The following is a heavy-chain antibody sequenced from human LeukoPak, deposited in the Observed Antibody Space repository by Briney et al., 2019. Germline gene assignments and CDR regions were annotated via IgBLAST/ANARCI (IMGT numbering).Heavy chain of an antibody. CDR1: GYTFTSYG. V-gene: IGHV1-18*01. J-gene: IGHJ3*02. D-gene: IGHD4-23*01. CDR2: ISAYNGNT. CDR3: ARDYRTTVVTPRPFDI. Sequence: ASVKVSCKASGYTFTSYGISWVRQAPGQGLEWMGWISAYNGNTNYAQKLQGRVTITADKSTSTAYMELSSLRSEDTAVYYCARDYRTTVVTPRPFDIWGQGTMVTVSS.